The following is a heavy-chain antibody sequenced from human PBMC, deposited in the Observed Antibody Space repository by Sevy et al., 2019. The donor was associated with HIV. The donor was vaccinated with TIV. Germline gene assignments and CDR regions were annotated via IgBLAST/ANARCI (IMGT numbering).Heavy chain of an antibody. CDR3: ARGGGSGSYGHDAFDI. D-gene: IGHD1-26*01. V-gene: IGHV3-13*01. CDR1: GFTFSSYD. J-gene: IGHJ3*02. Sequence: GGSLRLSCAASGFTFSSYDMHWVRQATGKGLEWVSAIGTAGDTYYPGSVKGRFTISRENAKNSLYLQMNSLRAGDTAVYYWARGGGSGSYGHDAFDIWGQGTMVTVSS. CDR2: IGTAGDT.